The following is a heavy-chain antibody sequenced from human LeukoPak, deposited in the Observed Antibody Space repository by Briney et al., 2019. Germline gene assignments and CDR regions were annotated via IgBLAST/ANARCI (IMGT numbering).Heavy chain of an antibody. Sequence: GGSLRLSCAASEFTFNNYAMTWVRQAPGKGLQWVSIISFSDESTYYADSVKGRFTISRDSSKSTVYLQMNSLKDEDTAVYYCAKYGSGTYYNGLHWGQGTLVTVSS. J-gene: IGHJ4*02. CDR3: AKYGSGTYYNGLH. CDR1: EFTFNNYA. CDR2: ISFSDEST. D-gene: IGHD3-10*01. V-gene: IGHV3-23*01.